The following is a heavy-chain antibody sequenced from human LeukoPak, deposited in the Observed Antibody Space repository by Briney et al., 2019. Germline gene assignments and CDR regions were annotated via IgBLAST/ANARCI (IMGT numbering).Heavy chain of an antibody. CDR1: GGSISNYY. J-gene: IGHJ5*02. CDR3: ARVAAAYGYNWFDP. Sequence: SETLSLTCTVSGGSISNYYWSWIRQPPGKGLEWIGEINHSGSTNYNPSLKSRVTISVDTSKNQFSLKLSSVTAADTAVYYCARVAAAYGYNWFDPWGQGTLVTVSS. CDR2: INHSGST. V-gene: IGHV4-34*01. D-gene: IGHD4-17*01.